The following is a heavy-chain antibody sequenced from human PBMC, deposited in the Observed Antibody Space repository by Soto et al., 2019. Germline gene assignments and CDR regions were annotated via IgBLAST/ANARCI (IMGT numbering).Heavy chain of an antibody. D-gene: IGHD6-19*01. CDR3: AREVAVAGTYYYYYMDV. V-gene: IGHV4-30-2*01. Sequence: SETLSLTCAVSGGSISSGGYSWSWIRQPPGKGLEWIGYIYHSGSTYYNPSLKSRVTISVDTSKNQFSLKLSSVTAADTAVYYCAREVAVAGTYYYYYMDVWGKGTTVTVSS. J-gene: IGHJ6*03. CDR1: GGSISSGGYS. CDR2: IYHSGST.